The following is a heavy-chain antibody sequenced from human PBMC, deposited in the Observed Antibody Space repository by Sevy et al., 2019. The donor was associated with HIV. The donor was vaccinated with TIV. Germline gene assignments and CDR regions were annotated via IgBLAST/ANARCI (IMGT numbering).Heavy chain of an antibody. Sequence: GGSLRLSCAASEFTFSNYAMSWVRQAPGKGLEWVSAISGSGGRIYYADSVKGRFTISRDNSKNTLYLQMNSLRAEDTAVYYCATEGLSGYDAPFAYWGQGTLVTVSS. D-gene: IGHD5-12*01. CDR2: ISGSGGRI. V-gene: IGHV3-23*01. CDR3: ATEGLSGYDAPFAY. CDR1: EFTFSNYA. J-gene: IGHJ4*02.